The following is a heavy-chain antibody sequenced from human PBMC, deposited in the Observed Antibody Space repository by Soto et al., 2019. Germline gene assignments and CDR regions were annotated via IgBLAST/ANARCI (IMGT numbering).Heavy chain of an antibody. CDR3: ARAGAHRYCSGGSCYSAPYGMDV. CDR1: GFTFSSYE. Sequence: EVQLVESGGGLVQPGGSLRLSCAASGFTFSSYEMNWVRQAPGKGLEWVSYISSSGSTIYYADSVKGRFTISRDNAKNSLYLQMNSLRDEDTAVYYCARAGAHRYCSGGSCYSAPYGMDVWGQGTTVTVSS. CDR2: ISSSGSTI. D-gene: IGHD2-15*01. V-gene: IGHV3-48*03. J-gene: IGHJ6*02.